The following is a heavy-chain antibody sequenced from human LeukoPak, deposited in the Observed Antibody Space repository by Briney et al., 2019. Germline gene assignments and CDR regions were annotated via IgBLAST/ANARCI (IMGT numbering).Heavy chain of an antibody. D-gene: IGHD5-12*01. CDR3: ARDAGYSGYDRLDY. Sequence: SETLSLTCAVYGGSFSGYYWSWIRQPPGKGLEWIGYIYYSGSTNYNPSLKSRVTISVDTSKNQFSLKLSSVTAADTAVYYCARDAGYSGYDRLDYWGQGTLVTVSS. V-gene: IGHV4-59*01. CDR1: GGSFSGYY. CDR2: IYYSGST. J-gene: IGHJ4*02.